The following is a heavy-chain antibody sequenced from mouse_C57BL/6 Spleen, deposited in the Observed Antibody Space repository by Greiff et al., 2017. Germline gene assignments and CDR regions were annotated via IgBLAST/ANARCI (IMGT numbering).Heavy chain of an antibody. CDR2: ISSGGDYI. Sequence: EVMLVESGEGLVKPGGSLKLSCAASGFTFSSYAMSWVRQTPEKRLEWVAYISSGGDYIYYADTVKGRFTISRDNARNTLYLQMSSLKSEDTAMYYCTREGYSYYFDYWGQGTTLTVSS. D-gene: IGHD2-3*01. J-gene: IGHJ2*01. V-gene: IGHV5-9-1*02. CDR1: GFTFSSYA. CDR3: TREGYSYYFDY.